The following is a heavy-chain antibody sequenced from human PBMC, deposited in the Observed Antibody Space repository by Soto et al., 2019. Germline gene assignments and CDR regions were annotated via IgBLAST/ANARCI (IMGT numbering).Heavy chain of an antibody. CDR3: ARVTTVTTLDY. D-gene: IGHD4-17*01. V-gene: IGHV1-18*01. Sequence: ASVKVSCKASGYTFTSYGISWVRQAPGQGLEWMGWISAYNGDTNYAQKLQGRVTMTTDTPTNTAYMELRSLRSDDTAVYYCARVTTVTTLDYWGQGTLVTVSS. CDR2: ISAYNGDT. CDR1: GYTFTSYG. J-gene: IGHJ4*02.